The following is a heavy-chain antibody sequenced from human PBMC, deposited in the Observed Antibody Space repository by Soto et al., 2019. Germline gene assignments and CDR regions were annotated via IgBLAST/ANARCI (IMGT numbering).Heavy chain of an antibody. CDR2: IIPIFGAS. CDR3: ARDHGGSFTLDF. D-gene: IGHD1-26*01. Sequence: QVQLVQSGAEVKKPGSSVKVSCKASGGTLSNYAITWVRQAPGQGLEWMGGIIPIFGASTCAPKFQGRVTITADESTSTAYMELSSLTSEDTAVYYCARDHGGSFTLDFWGQGTLVTVSS. CDR1: GGTLSNYA. J-gene: IGHJ4*02. V-gene: IGHV1-69*12.